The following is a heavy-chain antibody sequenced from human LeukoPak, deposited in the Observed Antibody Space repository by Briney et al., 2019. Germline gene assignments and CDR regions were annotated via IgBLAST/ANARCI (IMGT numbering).Heavy chain of an antibody. CDR2: ISSSGTAT. Sequence: PGGSLRLSCAASGFTFSRYGMHWVRQAPGKGLEWVSYISSSGTATYYADSVKGRFTNSRDNAKNSLYLQMNSLRAEDTAVYYCARETRWVFDPWGQGTLVTVSS. CDR1: GFTFSRYG. V-gene: IGHV3-48*04. D-gene: IGHD4-23*01. J-gene: IGHJ5*02. CDR3: ARETRWVFDP.